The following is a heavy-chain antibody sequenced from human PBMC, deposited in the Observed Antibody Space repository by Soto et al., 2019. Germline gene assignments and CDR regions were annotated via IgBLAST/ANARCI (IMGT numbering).Heavy chain of an antibody. J-gene: IGHJ4*02. D-gene: IGHD3-22*01. CDR3: VHRGDYHGRSGFYHPHFDY. CDR2: IYWDDDT. V-gene: IGHV2-5*02. Sequence: SGPTLVNPTQTLTLTCTFSGFSLRDSTVSVGWVRQPPGRALEWLALIYWDDDTRFTPSLQNRLTVTKDTSKNQVVLTMTNVDPEDTGTYFCVHRGDYHGRSGFYHPHFDYWRPGTLVTVSS. CDR1: GFSLRDSTVS.